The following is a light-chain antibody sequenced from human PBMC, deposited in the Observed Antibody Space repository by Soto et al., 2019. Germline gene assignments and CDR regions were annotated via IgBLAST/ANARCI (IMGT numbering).Light chain of an antibody. V-gene: IGKV1-5*01. CDR1: QSISSW. CDR3: QQYNSYSL. Sequence: SQMTQPTTSLSASVGDRLTITCRASQSISSWLAWYQQKPGKAPKLLIYDASSLESGVPSRFSGSGSGTEFTLTISSLQPDDFATYYCQQYNSYSLFGQGTKVAIK. J-gene: IGKJ1*01. CDR2: DAS.